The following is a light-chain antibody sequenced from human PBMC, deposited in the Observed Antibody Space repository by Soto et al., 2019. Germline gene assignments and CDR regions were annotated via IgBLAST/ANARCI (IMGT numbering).Light chain of an antibody. V-gene: IGLV2-14*01. CDR2: EVS. CDR1: SSDVGGYNY. CDR3: LSYEPRETYV. Sequence: QSALTQPASVSASPGQSITISCIGTSSDVGGYNYVSWYQQHPGKAPKVVIYEVSNRPSGISDRFSGSKSGNTASLTISGLQDEQEADYSCLSYEPRETYVFGSGTKVTV. J-gene: IGLJ1*01.